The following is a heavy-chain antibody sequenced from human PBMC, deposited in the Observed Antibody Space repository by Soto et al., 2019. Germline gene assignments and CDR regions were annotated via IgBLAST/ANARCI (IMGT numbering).Heavy chain of an antibody. CDR3: ARSTEIVVVPDY. D-gene: IGHD3-22*01. CDR2: INTGNGNT. Sequence: QVQLVQSGAEVKKPGASVKVFCKATGYTFTSYAIQWVRQAPGQRLEWMGWINTGNGNTKYSQQFQGRVTITSDTSANIAYMELSSLRTEDTAVYYCARSTEIVVVPDYWGQGTQVTVSS. CDR1: GYTFTSYA. J-gene: IGHJ4*02. V-gene: IGHV1-3*04.